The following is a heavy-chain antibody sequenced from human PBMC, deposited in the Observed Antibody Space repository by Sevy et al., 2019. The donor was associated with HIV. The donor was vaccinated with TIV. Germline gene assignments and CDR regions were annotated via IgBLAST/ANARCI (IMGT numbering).Heavy chain of an antibody. D-gene: IGHD3-22*01. Sequence: GGSLRLSCAASGFTFSSYAMHWVRQAPGKGLEWVAVISYDGSNKYYADSVKARFTISRDNSKNTLYLQMNSLRAEDTAVYYCSRGPHPGSGGYYATWYFDFWGRGTLVTVSS. CDR2: ISYDGSNK. CDR1: GFTFSSYA. J-gene: IGHJ2*01. V-gene: IGHV3-30*04. CDR3: SRGPHPGSGGYYATWYFDF.